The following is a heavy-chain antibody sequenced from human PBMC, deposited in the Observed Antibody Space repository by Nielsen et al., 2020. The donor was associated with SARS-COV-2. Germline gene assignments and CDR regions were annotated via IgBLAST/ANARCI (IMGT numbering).Heavy chain of an antibody. CDR2: IYYSGST. J-gene: IGHJ5*02. V-gene: IGHV4-31*02. Sequence: RQAPGKGLEWIGYIYYSGSTYYNPSLKSRVTISVDTSKNQFSLKLSSVTAADTAVYYCARGRDCSGGSCYFNHLFFENWFDPWGQGTLVTVSS. D-gene: IGHD2-15*01. CDR3: ARGRDCSGGSCYFNHLFFENWFDP.